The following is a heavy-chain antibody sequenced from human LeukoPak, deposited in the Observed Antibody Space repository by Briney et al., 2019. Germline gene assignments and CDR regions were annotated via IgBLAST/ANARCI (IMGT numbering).Heavy chain of an antibody. Sequence: SETLSLTCTVSGGSISSSSYYWGWLRQPPGKGLEWIGSIYYSGSTYYNPSLKSRVTISVDTSKNQFSVKLSSVTAADTAVYYCARLLNTAMVIPRAYFDYWGQGTLVTVSS. CDR3: ARLLNTAMVIPRAYFDY. CDR1: GGSISSSSYY. D-gene: IGHD5-18*01. J-gene: IGHJ4*02. V-gene: IGHV4-39*01. CDR2: IYYSGST.